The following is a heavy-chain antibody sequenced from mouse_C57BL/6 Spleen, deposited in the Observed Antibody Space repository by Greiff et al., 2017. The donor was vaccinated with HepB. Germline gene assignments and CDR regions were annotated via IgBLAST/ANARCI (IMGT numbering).Heavy chain of an antibody. J-gene: IGHJ1*03. CDR1: GYSFTGYY. D-gene: IGHD1-1*01. CDR2: INPSTGGT. CDR3: ARNYYGSRGRYFDV. Sequence: SGPELVKPGASVKISCKASGYSFTGYYMNWVKQSPEKSLEWIGEINPSTGGTTYNQKFKAKATLTVDKSSSTAYMQLKSLTSEDSAVYYCARNYYGSRGRYFDVWGTGTTVTVSS. V-gene: IGHV1-42*01.